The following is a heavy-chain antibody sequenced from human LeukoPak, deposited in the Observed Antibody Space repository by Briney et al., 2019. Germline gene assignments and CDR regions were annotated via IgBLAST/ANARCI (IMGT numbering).Heavy chain of an antibody. J-gene: IGHJ4*02. CDR3: ARRVYSYGYFNY. CDR1: GGSFSGYY. Sequence: PSETLSLTCAVYGGSFSGYYWSWIRQPPGKGLEWIGEINHSGSTNYNPSLKSRVTISVDTSKNQFSLKLSSVTAADTAVYYCARRVYSYGYFNYWGQGTLVTVSS. D-gene: IGHD5-18*01. CDR2: INHSGST. V-gene: IGHV4-34*01.